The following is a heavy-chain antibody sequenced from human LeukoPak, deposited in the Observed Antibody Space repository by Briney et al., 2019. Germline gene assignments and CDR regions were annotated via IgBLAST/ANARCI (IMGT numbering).Heavy chain of an antibody. CDR2: ISAYNGNT. CDR1: GYTFTSYG. CDR3: ARFDFWSGYLGSFDY. V-gene: IGHV1-18*01. D-gene: IGHD3-3*01. Sequence: ASVKVSCKASGYTFTSYGIIWVRQAPGQGLEWMGWISAYNGNTNYAQKRQGRVTMTTDTSTSTAYMELRSMRSDDTAVYYCARFDFWSGYLGSFDYWGQGTLVTVSS. J-gene: IGHJ4*02.